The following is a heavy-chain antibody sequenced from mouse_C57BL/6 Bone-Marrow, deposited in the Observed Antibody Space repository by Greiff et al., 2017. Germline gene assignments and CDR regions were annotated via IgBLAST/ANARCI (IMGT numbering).Heavy chain of an antibody. CDR2: INPNNGGT. D-gene: IGHD1-1*01. V-gene: IGHV1-26*01. Sequence: EVQLQQSGPELVKPGASVKISCKASGYTFTDYYMNWVKQSHGKSLEWIGDINPNNGGTRYNQKFKGKATLTVDKSSSTAYMELRSLTSEDSAVDYCARNHYYGSSNYFDYWGQGTTLTVSS. CDR1: GYTFTDYY. J-gene: IGHJ2*01. CDR3: ARNHYYGSSNYFDY.